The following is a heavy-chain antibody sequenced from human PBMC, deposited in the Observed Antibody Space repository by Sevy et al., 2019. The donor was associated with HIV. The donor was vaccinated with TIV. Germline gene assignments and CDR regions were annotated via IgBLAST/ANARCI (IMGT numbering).Heavy chain of an antibody. CDR3: ARDLGGYGGNSIDY. Sequence: ASVKVSCKASGYTFTSYGISWVRQAPGQGLEWMGWISAYNGNTNYEQTLQGRVTMTTDTSTSTAYMELRSLRSDDTAVHYCARDLGGYGGNSIDYWGQGTLVTVSS. CDR1: GYTFTSYG. CDR2: ISAYNGNT. J-gene: IGHJ4*02. D-gene: IGHD2-21*02. V-gene: IGHV1-18*01.